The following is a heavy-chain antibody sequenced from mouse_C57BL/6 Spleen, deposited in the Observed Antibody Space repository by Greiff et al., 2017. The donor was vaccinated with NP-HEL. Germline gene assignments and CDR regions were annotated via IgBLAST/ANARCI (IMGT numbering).Heavy chain of an antibody. D-gene: IGHD1-1*01. Sequence: VQLQESGPELVKPGASVKISCKASGYAFSSSWMNWVKQRPGKGLEWIGRIYPGDGDTNYNGKFKGKATLTADKSSSTAYMQLSSLTSEDSAVYFCARLGGYYGGGAMDYWGQGTSVTVSS. CDR2: IYPGDGDT. V-gene: IGHV1-82*01. CDR3: ARLGGYYGGGAMDY. CDR1: GYAFSSSW. J-gene: IGHJ4*01.